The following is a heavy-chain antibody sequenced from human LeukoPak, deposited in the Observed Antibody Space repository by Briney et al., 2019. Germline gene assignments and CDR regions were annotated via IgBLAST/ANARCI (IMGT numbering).Heavy chain of an antibody. CDR3: ARDRSKEGYCSSTSCYASRYYYYYYGMDV. D-gene: IGHD2-2*01. CDR2: ISSSSSYI. V-gene: IGHV3-21*01. CDR1: GFTFSSYS. Sequence: GGSLRLSCAASGFTFSSYSMNWVRQAPGKGLEWVSSISSSSSYIYYADSVKGRFTISRDNAKNSLYLQMNSLRAEDTAVYYCARDRSKEGYCSSTSCYASRYYYYYYGMDVWGQGTTVTVSS. J-gene: IGHJ6*02.